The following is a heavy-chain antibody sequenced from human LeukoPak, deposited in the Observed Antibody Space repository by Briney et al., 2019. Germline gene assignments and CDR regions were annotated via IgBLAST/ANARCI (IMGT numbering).Heavy chain of an antibody. CDR2: IKDDGNAQ. Sequence: PGGSLRLSCAASGFMFRKYWMNWVRQAPGKGLEWVAHIKDDGNAQYYVDSVKGRFTISRDNAKESVDLQMDSLTVEDTAVYYCASLLRIVPTTSVNWGQGTVVTVSS. CDR1: GFMFRKYW. V-gene: IGHV3-7*01. CDR3: ASLLRIVPTTSVN. J-gene: IGHJ4*02. D-gene: IGHD1-26*01.